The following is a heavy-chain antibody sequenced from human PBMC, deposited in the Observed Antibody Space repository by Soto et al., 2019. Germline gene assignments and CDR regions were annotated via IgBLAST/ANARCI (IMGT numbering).Heavy chain of an antibody. CDR2: VKSITDAGTT. CDR1: GITFSDAW. V-gene: IGHV3-15*01. J-gene: IGHJ5*02. Sequence: GGSLRLSCAASGITFSDAWMTWVRQVPGKGLEWVGRVKSITDAGTTTYAAPVKGRFSISRDDSKSTLFLQMNSLKIEDTAVYYCTTGEFWSAYENWFDPWGQGTQVTVSS. CDR3: TTGEFWSAYENWFDP. D-gene: IGHD3-3*01.